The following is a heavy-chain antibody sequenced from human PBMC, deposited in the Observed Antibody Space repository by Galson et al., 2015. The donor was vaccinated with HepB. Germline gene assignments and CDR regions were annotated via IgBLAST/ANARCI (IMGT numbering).Heavy chain of an antibody. Sequence: SLRLSCAASGFTFDDYAMHWVRQAPGKGLEWVSGISWNSGSIGYADSVKGRFTISRDNAKNSLYLQMNSLRAEDTALYYCAKGAVAGYVGYYFDYWGQGTLVTVSS. CDR3: AKGAVAGYVGYYFDY. CDR1: GFTFDDYA. J-gene: IGHJ4*02. V-gene: IGHV3-9*01. D-gene: IGHD6-19*01. CDR2: ISWNSGSI.